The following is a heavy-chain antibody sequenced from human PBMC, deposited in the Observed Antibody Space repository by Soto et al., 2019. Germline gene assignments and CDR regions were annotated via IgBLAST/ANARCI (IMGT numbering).Heavy chain of an antibody. Sequence: EVQLVESGGGLVKPGGSLRLSCAASGFTFSSYSMNWVRQAPGKGLEWVSSISNSSSYIYYADSVKGRFTISRDNAKNSQHLQMNSLRAEDTAVYYCARGKEFDKGYYCYYGMDVWGQGTTVTGSS. CDR1: GFTFSSYS. D-gene: IGHD3-10*01. J-gene: IGHJ6*02. CDR3: ARGKEFDKGYYCYYGMDV. CDR2: ISNSSSYI. V-gene: IGHV3-21*01.